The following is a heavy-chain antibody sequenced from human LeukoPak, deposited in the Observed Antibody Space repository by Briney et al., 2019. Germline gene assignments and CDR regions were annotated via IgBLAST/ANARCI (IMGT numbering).Heavy chain of an antibody. Sequence: SETLSLTCAVYGGSFSGYYWSWIRQPPGKGLEWIGEINHSGSTNYNPSLKSRVTISVDTSKNQFSLKLSSVTAADTAVYYCARQCIAAAGTVCHYMDVWGKGTTVTISS. CDR3: ARQCIAAAGTVCHYMDV. CDR1: GGSFSGYY. J-gene: IGHJ6*03. D-gene: IGHD6-13*01. V-gene: IGHV4-34*01. CDR2: INHSGST.